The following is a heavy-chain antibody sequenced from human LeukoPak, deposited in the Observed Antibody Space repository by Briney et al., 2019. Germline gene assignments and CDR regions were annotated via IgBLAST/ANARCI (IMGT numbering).Heavy chain of an antibody. V-gene: IGHV3-48*03. D-gene: IGHD3-10*01. J-gene: IGHJ3*02. CDR3: AKGTPYYGSGSDAFDI. Sequence: PGGSLRLSCAASGFTFSSYEMNWVRQAPGKGLEWVSYISSSGSTIYYADSVKGRFTISRDNAKNSLYLQMNSLRAEDTAVYYCAKGTPYYGSGSDAFDIWGQGTMVTVSS. CDR1: GFTFSSYE. CDR2: ISSSGSTI.